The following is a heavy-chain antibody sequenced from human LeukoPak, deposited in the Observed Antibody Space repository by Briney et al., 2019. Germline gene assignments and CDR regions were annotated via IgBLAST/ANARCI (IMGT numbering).Heavy chain of an antibody. Sequence: SETLSLTCTVSGGPISSSNWWNWVRQPPGKGLEWIAEIYHSGNTNYNPPLRSRVSISVDTSKNQFSLKLSSVTAADTAVYYCARDTLPAAMRSWFDPWGQGTLVTVSS. CDR2: IYHSGNT. J-gene: IGHJ5*02. D-gene: IGHD2-2*01. V-gene: IGHV4-4*02. CDR1: GGPISSSNW. CDR3: ARDTLPAAMRSWFDP.